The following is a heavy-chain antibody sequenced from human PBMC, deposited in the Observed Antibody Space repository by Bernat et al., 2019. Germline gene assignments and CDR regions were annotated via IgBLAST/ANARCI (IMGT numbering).Heavy chain of an antibody. D-gene: IGHD2-8*01. J-gene: IGHJ4*02. CDR3: TRGRGVTSTRGFDY. Sequence: QLQLQESGPGLVKPSETLSLTCTVSGGSISNYYWSWIRQPPGKGLEWIGYIYYSGSTDYNPSLKSRVTISVDTSKSQLSLRLNSVTAADTAVYYCTRGRGVTSTRGFDYWGQGTLVTVSS. V-gene: IGHV4-59*01. CDR2: IYYSGST. CDR1: GGSISNYY.